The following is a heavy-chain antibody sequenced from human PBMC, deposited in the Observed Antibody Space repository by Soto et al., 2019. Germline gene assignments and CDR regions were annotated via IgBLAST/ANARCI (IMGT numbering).Heavy chain of an antibody. CDR1: GFTFSSYS. CDR3: LRGGRGYTRDDVLDT. V-gene: IGHV3-21*06. Sequence: EARLVESGGGLVKPGGSLRLSCVDSGFTFSSYSMNWVRQAPGKGLEWVSSISSTSNPIFYADSVKGRFTISRDNAKSSLYLQMNSLRAEDTAVYFCLRGGRGYTRDDVLDTWGQGTMVTVSS. D-gene: IGHD2-2*02. J-gene: IGHJ3*02. CDR2: ISSTSNPI.